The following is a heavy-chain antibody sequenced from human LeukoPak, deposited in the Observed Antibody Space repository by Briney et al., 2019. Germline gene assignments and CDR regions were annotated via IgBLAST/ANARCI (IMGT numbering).Heavy chain of an antibody. CDR1: GYTFTSYY. Sequence: ASVKVSCKASGYTFTSYYMHWVRQAPGQGLEWMGIINPSGGSTSYAQKFQGRVTMTRDTSTSTVYMELSSLRSEDTAVYYCARRSAPCSGGSCYPDAFDIWGQGTMVTVSS. D-gene: IGHD2-15*01. J-gene: IGHJ3*02. CDR2: INPSGGST. V-gene: IGHV1-46*03. CDR3: ARRSAPCSGGSCYPDAFDI.